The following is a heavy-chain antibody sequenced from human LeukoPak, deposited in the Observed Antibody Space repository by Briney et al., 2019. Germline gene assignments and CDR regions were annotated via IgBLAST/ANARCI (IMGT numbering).Heavy chain of an antibody. CDR1: GYSFTNYW. Sequence: GESLKISCKGSGYSFTNYWIGWVRQMPGKGLEWMGIIYPGDSDTRYSPSFQGQVTISADKAISTAYLQWSSLKASDTAMYYCARQGKVAGRPDYYYNMDVWGQGTTVTVSS. D-gene: IGHD6-6*01. J-gene: IGHJ6*02. CDR2: IYPGDSDT. CDR3: ARQGKVAGRPDYYYNMDV. V-gene: IGHV5-51*01.